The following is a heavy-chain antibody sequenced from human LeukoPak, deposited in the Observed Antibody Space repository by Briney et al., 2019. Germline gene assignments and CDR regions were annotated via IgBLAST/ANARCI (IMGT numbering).Heavy chain of an antibody. Sequence: GGSLRLSCAASGFTVSSNYMSWVRQAPGKGLEWVSVIYSGGSTYYADSVKGRFTISTDNSKNTLYLQMISLRAEDTAVYYCAREGSRQRGDYYYYYMDVWGKGTTVTISS. CDR2: IYSGGST. V-gene: IGHV3-66*01. D-gene: IGHD3-10*01. CDR3: AREGSRQRGDYYYYYMDV. CDR1: GFTVSSNY. J-gene: IGHJ6*03.